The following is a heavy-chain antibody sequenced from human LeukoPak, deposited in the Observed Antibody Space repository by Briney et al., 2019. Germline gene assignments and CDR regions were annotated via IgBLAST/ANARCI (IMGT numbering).Heavy chain of an antibody. CDR3: AKDACFGCYPYGWFDP. CDR1: GFTFDDYA. D-gene: IGHD2-2*01. CDR2: ISWNSGSI. Sequence: GGSLRLSCAASGFTFDDYAMHWVRQAPGKGLEWVSGISWNSGSIGYADSVKGRFTISRDNAKNSLYLQMNSLRAEDTALYYCAKDACFGCYPYGWFDPWGQGTPVTVSS. V-gene: IGHV3-9*01. J-gene: IGHJ5*02.